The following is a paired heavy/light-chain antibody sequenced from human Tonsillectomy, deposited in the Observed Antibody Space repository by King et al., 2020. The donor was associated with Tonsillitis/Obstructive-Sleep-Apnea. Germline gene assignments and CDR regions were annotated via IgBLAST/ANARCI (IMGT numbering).Light chain of an antibody. V-gene: IGKV2-30*01. CDR1: QSLVYGDGNTY. CDR2: KVS. CDR3: MQGTHWPYT. J-gene: IGKJ2*01. Sequence: DVVMTQSPLSLPVTLGQPASISCRSSQSLVYGDGNTYLNWFQQRPGQSPRRLIYKVSNRDSGVPDRFSGSGSGTDFTLKISRVEAEDVGVYYCMQGTHWPYTFGQGTKLEIK.
Heavy chain of an antibody. Sequence: EVQLVQSGAEVKKPGESLKISCKASGYSFTSYWIGWVRQMPGKGLEWMGIIYPGDSDTRYSPSFQGQVSISADKSISTAYLQWSSLKASDTAMFYCARHGPGFSLYYYESSDYYYMDVWGKGTTVTVSS. D-gene: IGHD3-22*01. V-gene: IGHV5-51*01. CDR3: ARHGPGFSLYYYESSDYYYMDV. CDR2: IYPGDSDT. J-gene: IGHJ6*03. CDR1: GYSFTSYW.